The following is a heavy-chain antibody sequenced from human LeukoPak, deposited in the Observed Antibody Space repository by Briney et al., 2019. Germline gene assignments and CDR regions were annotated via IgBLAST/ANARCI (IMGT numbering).Heavy chain of an antibody. Sequence: GGSLRLSCAASGFTFSSYDMHWVRQATGKGLEWVSAIGTAGDTYYPGSVKGRFTISRENAKNSLYLQMNSLRAGDTAVYYCAKDITTYYGSGSDYNALDYWGQGTLVTVSS. CDR1: GFTFSSYD. CDR2: IGTAGDT. V-gene: IGHV3-13*01. CDR3: AKDITTYYGSGSDYNALDY. J-gene: IGHJ4*02. D-gene: IGHD3-10*01.